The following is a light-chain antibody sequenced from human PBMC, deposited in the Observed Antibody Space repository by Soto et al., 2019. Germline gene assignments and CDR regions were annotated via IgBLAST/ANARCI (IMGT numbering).Light chain of an antibody. CDR1: QSITNNY. V-gene: IGKV3-20*01. CDR2: LAS. Sequence: EIVLTQSPGTLSLSLGERATLSCRASQSITNNYLAWYQQKPGQAPRLLIYLASHRAAGISDRFSGSGSGADSNLTINILEPEDLAVYHCQQYGSSPSKFGKGTKVDVK. CDR3: QQYGSSPSK. J-gene: IGKJ1*01.